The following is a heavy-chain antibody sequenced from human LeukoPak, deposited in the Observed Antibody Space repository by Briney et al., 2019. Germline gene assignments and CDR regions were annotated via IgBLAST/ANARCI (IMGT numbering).Heavy chain of an antibody. CDR2: IFSGGGR. D-gene: IGHD3-22*01. Sequence: GGSLRLSCSASGFTFSTYSMNWVRQAPGKGLDWVSVIFSGGGRNYADSVKGRFTISRDNSKNTLYLQMNSLRAEDTAVYYCAGYYDTSGSHAFDIWGQGTMVTVSS. CDR3: AGYYDTSGSHAFDI. CDR1: GFTFSTYS. J-gene: IGHJ3*02. V-gene: IGHV3-53*01.